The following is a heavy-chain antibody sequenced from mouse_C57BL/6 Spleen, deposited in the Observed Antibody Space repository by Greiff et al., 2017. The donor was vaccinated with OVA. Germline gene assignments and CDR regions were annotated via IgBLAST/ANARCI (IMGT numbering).Heavy chain of an antibody. CDR2: STNKANDYTT. Sequence: EVQLVESGGGLVQSGRSLRLSCATSGFTFSDFYMEWVRHAPGKGLEWIAASTNKANDYTTAYSASVQGRFIVSRDTSQLILYLQMNSLSALYTAISYCARAATGYSMDYWGHGPSVTVSS. V-gene: IGHV7-1*01. J-gene: IGHJ4*01. CDR1: GFTFSDFY. CDR3: ARAATGYSMDY. D-gene: IGHD4-1*01.